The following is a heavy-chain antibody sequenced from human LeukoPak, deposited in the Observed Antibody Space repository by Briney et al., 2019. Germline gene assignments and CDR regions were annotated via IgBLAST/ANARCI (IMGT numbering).Heavy chain of an antibody. CDR1: GFTFSSYA. D-gene: IGHD3-10*01. V-gene: IGHV3-23*01. CDR3: AKVGDYYGSGKYSNFDY. J-gene: IGHJ4*02. Sequence: GGSLRLSCAASGFTFSSYAMSWVRQAPGKGLEWVSAISGSGGSTYYADSVKGRFTISRDNSKNTLYLQMNSLRAEDTAVYYCAKVGDYYGSGKYSNFDYWGQGTLVTVSS. CDR2: ISGSGGST.